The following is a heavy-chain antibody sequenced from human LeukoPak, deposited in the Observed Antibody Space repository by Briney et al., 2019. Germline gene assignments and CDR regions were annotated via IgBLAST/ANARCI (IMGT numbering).Heavy chain of an antibody. CDR2: ISYDGSNK. D-gene: IGHD3-22*01. J-gene: IGHJ4*02. V-gene: IGHV3-30*04. Sequence: GGSLRLSCAASGFNFSSYAMHWVRQTPGKGLEWVAVISYDGSNKYYADSVKGRFTISRDNSKNTLYLQMNSLRAEDTAVYYCARDAPSYYYDSSGYYLPYWGQGTLVTVSS. CDR3: ARDAPSYYYDSSGYYLPY. CDR1: GFNFSSYA.